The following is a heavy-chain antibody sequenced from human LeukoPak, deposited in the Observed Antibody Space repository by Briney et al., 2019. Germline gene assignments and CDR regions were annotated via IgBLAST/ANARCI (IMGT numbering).Heavy chain of an antibody. CDR3: ATDRIAAAGTGIPTDY. CDR2: ISEDGGST. D-gene: IGHD6-13*01. V-gene: IGHV3-43*02. J-gene: IGHJ4*02. CDR1: GFPFDDCA. Sequence: PGGSLRLSCTASGFPFDDCAMHWVRQAPGKGLEWVSLISEDGGSTYCADSMKGRFTISRDNSKNSLSLLMNSLRTEDTALYYCATDRIAAAGTGIPTDYWGQGTLVTVSS.